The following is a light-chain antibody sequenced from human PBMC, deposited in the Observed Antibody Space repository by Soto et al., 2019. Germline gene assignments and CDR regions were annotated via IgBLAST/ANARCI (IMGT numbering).Light chain of an antibody. V-gene: IGKV3-20*01. CDR2: GAS. Sequence: EIVLTQSPGTLSLSPGERATRSCRASQSVSSSYLAWHQQKPGQAPRLLIYGASSRATGIPDRFSGSGSGTDFTLTISRLEPEDFAVYYCQQYGSSPPNTFGQGTKLEIK. J-gene: IGKJ2*01. CDR1: QSVSSSY. CDR3: QQYGSSPPNT.